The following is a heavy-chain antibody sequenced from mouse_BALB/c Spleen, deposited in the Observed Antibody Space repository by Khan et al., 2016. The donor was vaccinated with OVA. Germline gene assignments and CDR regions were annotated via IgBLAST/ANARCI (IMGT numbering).Heavy chain of an antibody. Sequence: EVKLLESGPGLVKPSQSLSLTCTVTGYSITRGYAWNWIRQFPGNKLEWMGYISYSGVTSYTPSLKSRIFITRDTSKNQFFLQLNSVTTEDTATYYCARGTYYGYYFDYWGQGTTLTVSS. J-gene: IGHJ2*01. D-gene: IGHD1-1*01. CDR1: GYSITRGYA. V-gene: IGHV3-2*02. CDR2: ISYSGVT. CDR3: ARGTYYGYYFDY.